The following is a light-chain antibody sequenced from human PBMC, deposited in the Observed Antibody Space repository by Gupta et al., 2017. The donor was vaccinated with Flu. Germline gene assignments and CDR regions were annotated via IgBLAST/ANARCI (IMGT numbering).Light chain of an antibody. CDR2: DNT. Sequence: QSVFTQPPSVSATPGQKVTIFCPGSSSNIGENYVSWYQQIPGTAPKFLIYDNTKRPSGIPDRFSGSKSGTSATLGITGLQTGDEANYYCATWDNSLNAGVFGGGTTVTVL. CDR3: ATWDNSLNAGV. V-gene: IGLV1-51*01. J-gene: IGLJ3*02. CDR1: SSNIGENY.